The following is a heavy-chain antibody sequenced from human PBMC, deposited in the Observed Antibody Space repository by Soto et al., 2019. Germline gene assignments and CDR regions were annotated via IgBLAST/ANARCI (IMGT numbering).Heavy chain of an antibody. V-gene: IGHV3-21*01. J-gene: IGHJ3*02. D-gene: IGHD3-9*01. CDR3: ARVGTGSSTPLDI. Sequence: PGGSLRLSCVASGFMFTRSTMNWVRQAPGKGLEWVSSITSASDYIFYADSVKGRFTISRDNAKNSLYLQMNSLRAEDTAVYYCARVGTGSSTPLDIWGQGTMATVSS. CDR2: ITSASDYI. CDR1: GFMFTRST.